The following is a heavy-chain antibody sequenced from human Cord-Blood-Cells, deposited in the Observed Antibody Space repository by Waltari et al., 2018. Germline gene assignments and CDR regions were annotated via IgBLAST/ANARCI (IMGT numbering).Heavy chain of an antibody. V-gene: IGHV4-34*01. J-gene: IGHJ4*02. CDR2: INHSGST. Sequence: QVQLQQWGAGLLKPSETLSLPCAVYGGSFSGYYWSWIRQPPGKGLEWIGEINHSGSTNYNPSLKSRVTISVDTSKNQFSLKLSSVTAADTAVYYCARHVPDFYDSSGYYLDYWGQGTLVTVSS. CDR1: GGSFSGYY. D-gene: IGHD3-22*01. CDR3: ARHVPDFYDSSGYYLDY.